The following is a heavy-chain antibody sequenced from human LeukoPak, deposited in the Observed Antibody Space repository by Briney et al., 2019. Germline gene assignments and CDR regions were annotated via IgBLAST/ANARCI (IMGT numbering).Heavy chain of an antibody. CDR1: GGSISSGGYY. D-gene: IGHD3-10*01. CDR2: IYHSGST. J-gene: IGHJ6*02. V-gene: IGHV4-30-2*01. CDR3: ARANYGSGSYLGRGYYGMDV. Sequence: SQTLSLTCTVPGGSISSGGYYWSWIRQPPGKGLEWIGYIYHSGSTYYNPSLKSRVTISVDRSKNQFSLKLSSVTAADTAVYYCARANYGSGSYLGRGYYGMDVWGQGTTVTVSS.